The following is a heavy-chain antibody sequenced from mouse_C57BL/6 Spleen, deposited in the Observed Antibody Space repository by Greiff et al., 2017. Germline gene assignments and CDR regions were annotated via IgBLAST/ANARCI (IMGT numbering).Heavy chain of an antibody. V-gene: IGHV1-18*01. CDR2: INPNNGGT. CDR1: GYTFTDYN. D-gene: IGHD1-2*01. J-gene: IGHJ1*03. CDR3: ARRRITTAPWYFDV. Sequence: EVQLQQSGPELVKPGASVKIPCKASGYTFTDYNMDWVKQSHGKSLEWIGDINPNNGGTIYNQKFEGKATLTVDKSSSTAYMELRSLTSEDTAVYYCARRRITTAPWYFDVWGTGTTVTVSS.